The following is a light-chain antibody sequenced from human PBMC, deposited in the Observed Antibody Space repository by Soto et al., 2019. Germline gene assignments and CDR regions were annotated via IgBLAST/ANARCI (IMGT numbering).Light chain of an antibody. J-gene: IGKJ2*01. Sequence: DTQMTQSPSTLSASVGDTVTITCRARQNINNWLAWYQQKPEKVPKLLIYDASTLEDGVPSRFSGSRSGTAFTLTINSLQPDDFATYYCQRYDGYFGQGTKLEIK. CDR2: DAS. CDR3: QRYDGY. CDR1: QNINNW. V-gene: IGKV1-5*01.